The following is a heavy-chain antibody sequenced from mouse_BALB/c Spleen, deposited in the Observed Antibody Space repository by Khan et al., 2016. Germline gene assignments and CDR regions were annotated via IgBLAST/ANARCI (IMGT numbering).Heavy chain of an antibody. CDR3: ARANYYGSSYYFDY. CDR1: GYTFTSYW. D-gene: IGHD1-1*01. CDR2: INPSTGYT. J-gene: IGHJ4*01. Sequence: QVQLKQSGAELAKPGASVKMSCKASGYTFTSYWMHWVKQRPGQGLEWIGYINPSTGYTDYNQKFKDKATLTADKSSSTAYMQLSSLTSEDSAVYYCARANYYGSSYYFDYWGQGTSVTVSS. V-gene: IGHV1-7*01.